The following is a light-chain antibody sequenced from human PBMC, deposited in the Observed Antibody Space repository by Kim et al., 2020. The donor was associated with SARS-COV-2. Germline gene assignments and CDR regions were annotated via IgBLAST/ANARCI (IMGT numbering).Light chain of an antibody. Sequence: SPGARATLSCRASQSVSSSYLAWYQQKPGQAPRLFIYGASSRATGIPDRFSGSGSGTDFTLAISRLEPEDFAVYYCQQYDSSPITFGQGTRLEIK. J-gene: IGKJ5*01. CDR2: GAS. CDR3: QQYDSSPIT. V-gene: IGKV3-20*01. CDR1: QSVSSSY.